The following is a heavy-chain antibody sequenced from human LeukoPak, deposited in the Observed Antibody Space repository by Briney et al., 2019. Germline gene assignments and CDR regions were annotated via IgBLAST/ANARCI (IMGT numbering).Heavy chain of an antibody. CDR3: ARVYYSSSYDYWYFDL. Sequence: SETLSLTCTVSTYSISSDYSWGWIRPPPGKGLGWIGSIYHSGSTNYNPSLKSRVTISVDTSKNQFSLKLTSVTAADTAVYYCARVYYSSSYDYWYFDLWGRGTLVTVSS. CDR1: TYSISSDYS. D-gene: IGHD6-13*01. V-gene: IGHV4-38-2*02. CDR2: IYHSGST. J-gene: IGHJ2*01.